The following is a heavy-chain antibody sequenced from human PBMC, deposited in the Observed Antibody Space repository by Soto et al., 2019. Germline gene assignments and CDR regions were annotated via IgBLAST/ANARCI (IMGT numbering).Heavy chain of an antibody. CDR3: AKDLGDIQLWERGFDY. Sequence: EVQLLESGGGLVQPGGSLRLSCAASGFTFSSYAMIWVRQAPGKGLEWVSAISGSGGSTYYADSVKGRFTISRDNSKNTLYLQMNSLRAEDTAVYYCAKDLGDIQLWERGFDYWGQGTLVTVSS. CDR2: ISGSGGST. V-gene: IGHV3-23*01. J-gene: IGHJ4*02. CDR1: GFTFSSYA. D-gene: IGHD5-18*01.